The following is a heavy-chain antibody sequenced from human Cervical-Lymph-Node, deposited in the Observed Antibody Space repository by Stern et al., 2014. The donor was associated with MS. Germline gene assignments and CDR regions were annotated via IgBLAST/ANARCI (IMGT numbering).Heavy chain of an antibody. CDR3: AREATRIIVGIDY. J-gene: IGHJ4*02. Sequence: VQLVESGAKMKKPGASVKVSCKASGYAFTGFFIHWVRQVPGPGLEWMGRLNPNSDDPTYAQNFQDRVTLTRDTSISTAYLELSRLTSADTAVYYCAREATRIIVGIDYWGQGTQVTVSS. CDR2: LNPNSDDP. V-gene: IGHV1-2*06. D-gene: IGHD2/OR15-2a*01. CDR1: GYAFTGFF.